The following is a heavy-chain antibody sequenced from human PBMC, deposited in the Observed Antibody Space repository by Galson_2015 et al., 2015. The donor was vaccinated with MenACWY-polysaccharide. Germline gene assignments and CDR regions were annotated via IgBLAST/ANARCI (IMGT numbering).Heavy chain of an antibody. CDR1: GYTFTSYD. CDR3: ARGSSYGGLYYYGMDV. D-gene: IGHD4-23*01. CDR2: ISAYNGNT. V-gene: IGHV1-18*01. J-gene: IGHJ6*02. Sequence: SVKVSCKASGYTFTSYDINWVRQATGQGLEWMGWISAYNGNTNYAQKLQGRVTMTTDTSTSTAYMELRSLRSDDTAVYYCARGSSYGGLYYYGMDVWGQGTTVTVSS.